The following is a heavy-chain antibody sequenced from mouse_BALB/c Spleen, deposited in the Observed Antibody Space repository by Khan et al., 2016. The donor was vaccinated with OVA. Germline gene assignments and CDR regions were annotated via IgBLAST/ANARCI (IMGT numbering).Heavy chain of an antibody. CDR2: ISYSGST. V-gene: IGHV3-2*02. Sequence: QLEESGPGLVKPSQSLSLTCTVTGYSITSGYAWNWIRQFPGNKLEWMGYISYSGSTSNNPSLRSRISINRDTSKNQFFLQLNSVTTEDTATYYCARKNYYGYAMDYWGQGTSVTVSS. D-gene: IGHD1-1*01. CDR1: GYSITSGYA. J-gene: IGHJ4*01. CDR3: ARKNYYGYAMDY.